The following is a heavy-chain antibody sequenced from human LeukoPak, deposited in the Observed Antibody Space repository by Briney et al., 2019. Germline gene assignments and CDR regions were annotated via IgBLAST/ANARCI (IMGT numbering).Heavy chain of an antibody. J-gene: IGHJ5*02. CDR2: IYNNGNN. CDR1: GGSVSSYF. D-gene: IGHD2-15*01. CDR3: ARYSWSASTPGSWFDP. Sequence: SETLSLTCTVSGGSVSSYFWSWIRQPPGKGLEWIGYIYNNGNNNYNPSLKSRISISVDTSKNQISLELSSVTAADTALYYCARYSWSASTPGSWFDPWGQGTLVTVSS. V-gene: IGHV4-59*08.